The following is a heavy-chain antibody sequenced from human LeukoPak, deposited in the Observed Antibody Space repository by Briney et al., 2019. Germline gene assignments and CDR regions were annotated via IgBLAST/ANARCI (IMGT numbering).Heavy chain of an antibody. CDR3: ARISFTVTNHFFDY. CDR2: ISPNSGGT. J-gene: IGHJ4*02. Sequence: ASVKVSCKASGYTFTGYYMHWVRQAPGQGLEWMGWISPNSGGTNYAQKFQGRVTMTRDTSISTAYMELSGLGSEDTAVYSCARISFTVTNHFFDYWGQGTLVTVSS. D-gene: IGHD4-17*01. V-gene: IGHV1-2*02. CDR1: GYTFTGYY.